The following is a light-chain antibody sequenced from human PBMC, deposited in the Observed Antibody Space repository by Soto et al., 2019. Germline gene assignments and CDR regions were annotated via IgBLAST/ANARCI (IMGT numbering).Light chain of an antibody. CDR2: EAS. J-gene: IGKJ4*01. V-gene: IGKV3-11*01. CDR3: QQRSNWPLT. CDR1: QSVSTY. Sequence: EIVLTQSPATLSLSPGERATLSCRASQSVSTYLAWYQQKPGQAPRLLISEASNQDTGIPARFSGSGSGTDFTLTISSLEPEELAVYYCQQRSNWPLTFGGGTKVEIK.